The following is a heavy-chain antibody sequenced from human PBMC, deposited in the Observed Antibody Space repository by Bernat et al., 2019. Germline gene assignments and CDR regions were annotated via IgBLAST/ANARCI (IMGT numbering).Heavy chain of an antibody. V-gene: IGHV3-21*01. CDR2: ISTSSSNI. CDR3: ARDPTVTTFGY. CDR1: GFTFSSYS. Sequence: EVQLVESGGGLVKPGGSLRLSCAASGFTFSSYSMNWVRQAPGKGLEWVSSISTSSSNIYYADSVKGRFTISRATAKKSLYLQMNSLRAEDTAVYYCARDPTVTTFGYWGQGTLGTVSS. J-gene: IGHJ4*02. D-gene: IGHD4-17*01.